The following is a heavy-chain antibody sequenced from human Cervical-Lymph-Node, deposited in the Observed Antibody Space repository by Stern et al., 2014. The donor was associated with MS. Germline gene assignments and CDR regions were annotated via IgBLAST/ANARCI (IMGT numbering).Heavy chain of an antibody. Sequence: QVQLGQSGGGVVQPGRSLRLSCAASGFTFSSYGMHWVRQAPGKGLEWVAVIWYDGSNKYYADSVKGRFTISRDKSKNTLFLQMNSLRGEDTALYYCAREGGNTAEYFQHWGQGTLVTVSS. J-gene: IGHJ1*01. CDR2: IWYDGSNK. V-gene: IGHV3-33*01. D-gene: IGHD4-23*01. CDR1: GFTFSSYG. CDR3: AREGGNTAEYFQH.